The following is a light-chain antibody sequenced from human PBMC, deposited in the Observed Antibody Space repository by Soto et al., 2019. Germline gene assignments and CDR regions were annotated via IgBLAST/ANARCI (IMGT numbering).Light chain of an antibody. V-gene: IGLV2-14*01. CDR2: EVT. Sequence: QSVLTQPASVSGSPGQSITISCTGTSNDVGTHNFVSWYQQHPGKAPKLMIHEVTDRPSGVSNRFSGSKSGNPASLTISGLQAEDEADYYCSSYTSTSTFVFGTGTKVTVL. CDR1: SNDVGTHNF. CDR3: SSYTSTSTFV. J-gene: IGLJ1*01.